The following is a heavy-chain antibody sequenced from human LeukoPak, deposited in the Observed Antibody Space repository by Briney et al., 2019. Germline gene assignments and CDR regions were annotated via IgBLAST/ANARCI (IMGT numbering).Heavy chain of an antibody. CDR3: AREGGYSSSWYGY. D-gene: IGHD6-13*01. CDR1: GFTFRDYW. Sequence: GGSLRLSCAASGFTFRDYWMSWVRQAPGKGLEWVANIKEDGSEKHYVDSVKGRFTISRDNAKNSLYLQSLYLQMNSLRAEDTAVYYCAREGGYSSSWYGYWGQGTLVTVSS. V-gene: IGHV3-7*01. CDR2: IKEDGSEK. J-gene: IGHJ4*02.